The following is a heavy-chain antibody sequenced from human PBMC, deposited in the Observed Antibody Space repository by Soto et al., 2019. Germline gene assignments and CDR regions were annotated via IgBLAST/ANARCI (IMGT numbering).Heavy chain of an antibody. CDR1: GGSISSYY. J-gene: IGHJ4*02. Sequence: PSETLSLTCTVSGGSISSYYWSWIRQPPGKGLEWIGYIYDSGSTNYNPSLKSRVTISVDTSKNQFSLKLSSVTAADTAVYYCASSGRIVVVPAAIAYFDYWGQGTLVTVSS. D-gene: IGHD2-2*01. CDR3: ASSGRIVVVPAAIAYFDY. V-gene: IGHV4-59*01. CDR2: IYDSGST.